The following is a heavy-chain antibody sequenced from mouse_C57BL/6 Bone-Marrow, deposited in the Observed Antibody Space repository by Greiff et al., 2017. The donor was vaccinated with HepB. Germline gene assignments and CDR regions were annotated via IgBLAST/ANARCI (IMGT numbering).Heavy chain of an antibody. CDR2: ISYDGSN. V-gene: IGHV3-6*01. J-gene: IGHJ4*01. CDR3: ARDYYYGSSSYAMDY. Sequence: EVKLVESGPGLVKPSQSLSLTCSVTGYSITSGYYWNWIRQFPGNKLEWMGYISYDGSNNYNPSLKNRISITRDTSKNQFFLKLNSVTTEDTATYYCARDYYYGSSSYAMDYWGQGTSVTVSS. CDR1: GYSITSGYY. D-gene: IGHD1-1*01.